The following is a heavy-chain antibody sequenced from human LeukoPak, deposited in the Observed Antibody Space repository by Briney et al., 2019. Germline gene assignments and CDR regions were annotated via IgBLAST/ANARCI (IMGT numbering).Heavy chain of an antibody. CDR1: GFTFSSYA. V-gene: IGHV3-30-3*01. Sequence: GGSLRLSCAASGFTFSSYAMQWVRQAPGKGLEWVAVISYDGSNKYYADFVKRRFTIARDNSKNTLYLQMNSLRAEDRAVYYCARNRDSRRWYEFDYCGEGSLVTVSS. J-gene: IGHJ4*02. CDR2: ISYDGSNK. D-gene: IGHD6-13*01. CDR3: ARNRDSRRWYEFDY.